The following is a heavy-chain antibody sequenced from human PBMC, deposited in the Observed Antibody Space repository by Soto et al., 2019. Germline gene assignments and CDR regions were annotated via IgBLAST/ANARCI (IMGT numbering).Heavy chain of an antibody. CDR3: ARMTTVTTSEDGPGFDP. J-gene: IGHJ5*02. CDR1: GYTFTSYG. Sequence: ASVKVSCKASGYTFTSYGISWVRQAPGQGLEWMGWISAYNGNTNYAQKLQGRVTMTTDTSTSTAYMELRSLRSDDTAVYYCARMTTVTTSEDGPGFDPWGQGTRVTVSS. D-gene: IGHD4-4*01. CDR2: ISAYNGNT. V-gene: IGHV1-18*01.